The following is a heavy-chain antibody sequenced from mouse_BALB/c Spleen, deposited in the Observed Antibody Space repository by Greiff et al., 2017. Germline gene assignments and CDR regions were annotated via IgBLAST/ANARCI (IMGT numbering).Heavy chain of an antibody. Sequence: EVQLVESGGGLVKPGGSLKLSCAASGFTFSSYAMSWVRQTPEKRLEWVASISSGGSTYYPDSVKGRFTISRDNARNILYLQMSSLRSEDTAMYYCASSYDPSFYAMDYWGQGTSVTVSS. CDR2: ISSGGST. CDR3: ASSYDPSFYAMDY. CDR1: GFTFSSYA. V-gene: IGHV5-6-5*01. D-gene: IGHD2-3*01. J-gene: IGHJ4*01.